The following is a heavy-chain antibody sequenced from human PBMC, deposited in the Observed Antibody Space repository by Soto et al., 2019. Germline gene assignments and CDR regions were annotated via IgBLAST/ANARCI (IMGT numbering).Heavy chain of an antibody. CDR2: ISYDGSNK. Sequence: GGSLRLSCAASGFTFSSYAMHWVRQAPGKGLEWVAVISYDGSNKYYADSVQGRFTISRDNSKNTLYLQMNSLRAEDTAVYYCARAFELPRARKGIDYWGQGTKVTVSS. CDR3: ARAFELPRARKGIDY. V-gene: IGHV3-30-3*01. J-gene: IGHJ4*02. D-gene: IGHD3-10*01. CDR1: GFTFSSYA.